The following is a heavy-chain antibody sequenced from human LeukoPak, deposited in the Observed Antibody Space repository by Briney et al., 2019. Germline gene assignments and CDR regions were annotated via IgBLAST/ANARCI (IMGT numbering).Heavy chain of an antibody. CDR2: ISGSGGST. J-gene: IGHJ4*02. D-gene: IGHD6-13*01. V-gene: IGHV3-23*01. CDR3: AKDRIAAAGGDY. Sequence: GGSLRLSCAVSGCTFSSYAMSWVRQAPGKGLEWVSAISGSGGSTYYADSVKGRFTISRDNSKNTLYLQMNSLRAEDTAVYYCAKDRIAAAGGDYWGQGTLVTVSS. CDR1: GCTFSSYA.